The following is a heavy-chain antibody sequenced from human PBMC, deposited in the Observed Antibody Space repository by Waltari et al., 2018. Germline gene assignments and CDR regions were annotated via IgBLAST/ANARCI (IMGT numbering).Heavy chain of an antibody. J-gene: IGHJ4*02. Sequence: QVQLVQSGAEVKKPGASVKVSCKASGYTFTSYAMHWVRQAPGQRLEWMGWINAGNGNTKYSPKFQGRVTITRDTSASTAYMELSSLRSEDTAVYYCARTTMVRGVIRYYFDYWGQGTLVTVSS. CDR2: INAGNGNT. CDR3: ARTTMVRGVIRYYFDY. CDR1: GYTFTSYA. D-gene: IGHD3-10*01. V-gene: IGHV1-3*01.